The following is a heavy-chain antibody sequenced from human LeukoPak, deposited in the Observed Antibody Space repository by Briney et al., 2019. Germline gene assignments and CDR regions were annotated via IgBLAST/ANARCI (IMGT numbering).Heavy chain of an antibody. J-gene: IGHJ6*02. D-gene: IGHD2-2*02. CDR1: GFTFSSYG. CDR3: AKDLRYCSSTSCYTVYYYYYGMDV. CDR2: ISYDGSNK. V-gene: IGHV3-30*18. Sequence: GGSLRLSCAASGFTFSSYGMHWVRQAPGKGLEWVAVISYDGSNKSYADSVKGRFTISRDNSKNTLYLQMNSLRAEDTAVYYCAKDLRYCSSTSCYTVYYYYYGMDVWGQGTTVTVSS.